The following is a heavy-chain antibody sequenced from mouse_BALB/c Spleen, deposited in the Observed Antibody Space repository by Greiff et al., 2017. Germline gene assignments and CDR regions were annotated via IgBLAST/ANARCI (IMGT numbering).Heavy chain of an antibody. CDR3: AREDYGSSPWFAY. V-gene: IGHV2-9*02. J-gene: IGHJ3*01. CDR1: GFSLTSYG. Sequence: VKLVESGPGLVAPSQSLSITCTVSGFSLTSYGVHWVRQPPGKGLEWLGVIWAGGSTNYNSALMSRLSISKDNSKSQVFLKMNSLQTDDTAMYYCAREDYGSSPWFAYWGQGTLVTVSA. CDR2: IWAGGST. D-gene: IGHD1-1*01.